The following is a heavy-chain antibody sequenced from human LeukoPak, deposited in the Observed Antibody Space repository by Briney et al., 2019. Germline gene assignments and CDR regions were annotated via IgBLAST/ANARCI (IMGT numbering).Heavy chain of an antibody. CDR2: INHSGST. D-gene: IGHD6-6*01. J-gene: IGHJ5*02. CDR1: GGSFSGYY. V-gene: IGHV4-34*01. Sequence: SSETLSLTCAVYGGSFSGYYWSWIRQPPGKGLEWIGEINHSGSTNYNPSLKSRVTISVDTSKNQFSLKLSSVTAADTAVYYCARVVSSSPSYRFDPWGQGTLVTVSS. CDR3: ARVVSSSPSYRFDP.